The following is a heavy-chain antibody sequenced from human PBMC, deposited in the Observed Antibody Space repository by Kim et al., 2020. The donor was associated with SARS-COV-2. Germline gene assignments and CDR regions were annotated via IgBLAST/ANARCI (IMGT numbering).Heavy chain of an antibody. CDR3: ARSGYCTSDNCHFIGCFDP. Sequence: SETMSLTCTVSGGSISNYYWSWIRQPPGKGLEWIGYIYYSGSTYYNPSLESRVTISVATSKNQISLNLNSVTAADTAIYYCARSGYCTSDNCHFIGCFDPWGQGTLVTVSS. D-gene: IGHD2-8*02. CDR2: IYYSGST. CDR1: GGSISNYY. J-gene: IGHJ5*02. V-gene: IGHV4-59*13.